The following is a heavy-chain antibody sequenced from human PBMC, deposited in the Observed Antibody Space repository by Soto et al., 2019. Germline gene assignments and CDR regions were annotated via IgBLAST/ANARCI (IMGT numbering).Heavy chain of an antibody. CDR2: IIPIFGTA. J-gene: IGHJ3*02. CDR3: ARTTYYYEPRPAFDI. CDR1: GGTFSSYA. Sequence: SVKVSCKASGGTFSSYAISWVRQAPGQGLEWMGGIIPIFGTANYAQKFQGRVTITADESTSTAYMELSSLRSEDTAVYYCARTTYYYEPRPAFDIWGQGKMVTV. D-gene: IGHD3-22*01. V-gene: IGHV1-69*13.